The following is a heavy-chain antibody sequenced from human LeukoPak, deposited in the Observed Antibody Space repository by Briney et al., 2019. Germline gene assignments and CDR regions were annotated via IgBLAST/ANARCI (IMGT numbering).Heavy chain of an antibody. J-gene: IGHJ4*02. V-gene: IGHV1-24*01. CDR2: FDPEDGET. Sequence: GASVTVSCTVSGYTLTELSMHWVRQAPGKGLEWMGGFDPEDGETIYAQKFQGRVTMTEDTSTDTAYMELSSLRSEDTAVYYCATEDYFDSSGYYYHFDYWGQGTLVTVSS. CDR3: ATEDYFDSSGYYYHFDY. CDR1: GYTLTELS. D-gene: IGHD3-22*01.